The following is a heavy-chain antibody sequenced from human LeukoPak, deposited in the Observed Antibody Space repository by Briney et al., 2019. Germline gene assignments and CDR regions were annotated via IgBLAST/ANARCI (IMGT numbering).Heavy chain of an antibody. J-gene: IGHJ4*02. CDR1: GFTFSSSA. CDR3: AKQLGYCSDGSCYFPY. CDR2: ISNNGGYT. Sequence: GGSLRLSCAASGFTFSSSAMSWVRQAPGEGLEWVSAISNNGGYTYYADSVQGRFTISRDNSKSTLCLQMNSLRAEDTAVYYCAKQLGYCSDGSCYFPYWGQGTLVTGSS. D-gene: IGHD2-15*01. V-gene: IGHV3-23*01.